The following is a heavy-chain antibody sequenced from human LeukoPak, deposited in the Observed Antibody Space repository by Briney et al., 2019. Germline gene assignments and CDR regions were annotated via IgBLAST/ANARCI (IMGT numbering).Heavy chain of an antibody. CDR1: GFTFSSYA. CDR3: ARAVSVGATGYYFDY. V-gene: IGHV3-48*04. D-gene: IGHD1-26*01. CDR2: ISSSGSTI. Sequence: GGSLRLSCAASGFTFSSYAMHWVRQAPGKGLEGVSYISSSGSTIYYADSVKGRFTISRDNAKNSLYLQMNSLRAEDTAVYYCARAVSVGATGYYFDYWGQGTLVTVSS. J-gene: IGHJ4*02.